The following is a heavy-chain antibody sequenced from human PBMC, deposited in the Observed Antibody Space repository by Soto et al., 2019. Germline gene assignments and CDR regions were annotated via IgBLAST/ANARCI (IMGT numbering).Heavy chain of an antibody. CDR3: AHRLSGDHYANWHDYIFDY. D-gene: IGHD1-1*01. V-gene: IGHV2-5*02. CDR2: IYWDDDK. J-gene: IGHJ4*02. Sequence: QITLKESGPTLMNPTQTLTLTCTFSGFSLRTSGLGVGWIRQPPGKAPEWLALIYWDDDKRYSPSLKGRLTIPKDNAKTQVVLTMTNVDPVDTATYYCAHRLSGDHYANWHDYIFDYWGRRTLVTVSS. CDR1: GFSLRTSGLG.